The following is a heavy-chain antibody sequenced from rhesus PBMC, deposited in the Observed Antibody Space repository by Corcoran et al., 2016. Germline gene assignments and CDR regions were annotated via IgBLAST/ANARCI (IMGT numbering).Heavy chain of an antibody. CDR2: VYGNGATT. V-gene: IGHV4S9*01. J-gene: IGHJ4*01. CDR1: GGSISGDYY. Sequence: QVQLQESGPGLVTPSETLSLRCAVAGGSISGDYYWNWIRQSPGKGLEWIGSVYGNGATTYYNPSVKSRVTISKDTSKNQLFLILSSVTAADTAVYYCGRDFDFWGQGVLVTVSP. CDR3: GRDFDF.